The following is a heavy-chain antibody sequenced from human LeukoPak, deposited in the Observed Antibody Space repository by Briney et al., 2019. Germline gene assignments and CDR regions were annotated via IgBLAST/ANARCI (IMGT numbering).Heavy chain of an antibody. J-gene: IGHJ4*02. D-gene: IGHD2-15*01. V-gene: IGHV3-23*01. CDR3: ARDCNAVVVVAATPCY. CDR2: ISGSGGST. CDR1: GFTFSSYA. Sequence: GGSLRLSCAASGFTFSSYAMSWVRQAPGKGLEWVSAISGSGGSTYYAESVKGRFTISRDNSKNTLYLQMNSLRAEDTAVYYCARDCNAVVVVAATPCYWGQGTLVTVSS.